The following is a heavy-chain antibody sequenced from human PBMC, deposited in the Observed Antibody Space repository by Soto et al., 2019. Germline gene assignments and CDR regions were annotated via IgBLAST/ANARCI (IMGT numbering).Heavy chain of an antibody. CDR1: GATFSSFA. CDR3: ASPLKWSGYYIAFDY. V-gene: IGHV1-69*01. D-gene: IGHD3-3*01. CDR2: IVPIFDTI. Sequence: QVQLLQSGAEVKKPGSSAKVSCKASGATFSSFAFSWVRQAPGQWLEWMGVIVPIFDTINYAQKFQGRATITADEATRTAYMVLSSLTSEDTAVYYCASPLKWSGYYIAFDYWGQGTLVIVSS. J-gene: IGHJ4*02.